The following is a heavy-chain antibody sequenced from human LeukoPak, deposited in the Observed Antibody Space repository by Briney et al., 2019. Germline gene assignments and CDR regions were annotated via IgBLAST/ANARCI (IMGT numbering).Heavy chain of an antibody. J-gene: IGHJ3*02. CDR2: ISSSSSTI. Sequence: PGGSLRLSCAASGFTFSSYSMNWVRQAPGKGLEWVSYISSSSSTIYYADSVKGRFTISRDNAKNSLYLQMNSLRAEDTAVYYCARDPTRILERSKVLNDAFDIWGQGTMVTVSS. CDR1: GFTFSSYS. D-gene: IGHD3-3*01. CDR3: ARDPTRILERSKVLNDAFDI. V-gene: IGHV3-48*01.